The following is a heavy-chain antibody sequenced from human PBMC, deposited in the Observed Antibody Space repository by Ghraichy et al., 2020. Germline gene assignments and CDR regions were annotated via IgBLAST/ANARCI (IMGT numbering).Heavy chain of an antibody. J-gene: IGHJ3*02. V-gene: IGHV3-7*01. CDR2: IMQDGSRK. D-gene: IGHD3-22*01. Sequence: LSLTCAASGFTFSSYWMTWVRQAPGKGLEWVANIMQDGSRKNYVDSVKGRFTISRDNAKNSLYLQMNSLRAEDTAVYYCARDSGATYYYDSRSYSYDALDIWGQGTMVTVP. CDR1: GFTFSSYW. CDR3: ARDSGATYYYDSRSYSYDALDI.